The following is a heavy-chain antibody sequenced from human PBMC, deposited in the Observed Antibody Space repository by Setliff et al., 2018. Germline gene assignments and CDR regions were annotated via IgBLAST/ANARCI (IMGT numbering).Heavy chain of an antibody. J-gene: IGHJ4*02. CDR1: GYNFPGYY. CDR3: ARRAFIETITVYCFDL. Sequence: ASVKVSCKASGYNFPGYYLHWVRQAPGQGLEWMGWISPHTGNTQYAQNFQGRVTMTRDTSITTAYMELSSLRSNDTAFYYCARRAFIETITVYCFDLWGQVTQVTVSS. D-gene: IGHD1-20*01. V-gene: IGHV1-2*02. CDR2: ISPHTGNT.